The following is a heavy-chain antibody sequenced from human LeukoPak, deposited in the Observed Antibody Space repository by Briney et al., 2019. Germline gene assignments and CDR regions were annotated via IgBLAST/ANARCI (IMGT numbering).Heavy chain of an antibody. CDR2: IYVSGRA. CDR3: ARDRWELTPAKGWFDS. D-gene: IGHD1-26*01. V-gene: IGHV4-4*07. CDR1: GDSMTNYY. J-gene: IGHJ5*01. Sequence: SETLSLTCAVSGDSMTNYYWSWIRQPAGQGLEWIGHIYVSGRANYNPSFKSRVSMSIDTSKKQFSLNLTSVSAADTAVYFCARDRWELTPAKGWFDSWGQGTLVTVSS.